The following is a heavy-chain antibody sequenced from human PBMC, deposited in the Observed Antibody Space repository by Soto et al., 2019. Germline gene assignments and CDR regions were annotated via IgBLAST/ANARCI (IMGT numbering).Heavy chain of an antibody. J-gene: IGHJ4*02. CDR2: VFYSGST. Sequence: PSETLSLTCTVSGGSISSSNYYWDWIRQPPGKGLEWIGSVFYSGSTYYNPSLKSRVTMSVDTSKNQFPLKLSSVTAADTAVYYCARRKLETTVMTYFDYWGQGTLVTVSS. D-gene: IGHD4-17*01. CDR3: ARRKLETTVMTYFDY. V-gene: IGHV4-39*01. CDR1: GGSISSSNYY.